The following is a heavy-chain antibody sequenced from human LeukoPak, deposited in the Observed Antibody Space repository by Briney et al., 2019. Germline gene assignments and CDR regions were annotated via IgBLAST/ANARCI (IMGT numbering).Heavy chain of an antibody. D-gene: IGHD3-10*01. V-gene: IGHV4-34*01. CDR2: INHSGST. J-gene: IGHJ5*02. Sequence: SETLSLTCAVYGGSFSGYYWSWIRQPPGKGLEWIGEINHSGSTNYNPSLKSRVTISVDTSKNQFSLKLSSVTAADTAVYYCARGSLLWFGELFAPARDNWFDPWGQGTLVTVSS. CDR1: GGSFSGYY. CDR3: ARGSLLWFGELFAPARDNWFDP.